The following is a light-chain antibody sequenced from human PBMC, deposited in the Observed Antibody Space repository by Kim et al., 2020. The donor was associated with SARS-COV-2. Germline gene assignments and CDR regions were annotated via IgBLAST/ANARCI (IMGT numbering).Light chain of an antibody. J-gene: IGLJ1*01. CDR1: SSDDGGYND. Sequence: SALTQPHSASGSPGQSVTISCTGTSSDDGGYNDVSWYQQHPGKAPKLMIYEVSKRPSGVPDRFSGSKSGNTASLTVSGLQAEDEADYYCSSYAGSNNVFGTGTKVTVL. V-gene: IGLV2-8*01. CDR2: EVS. CDR3: SSYAGSNNV.